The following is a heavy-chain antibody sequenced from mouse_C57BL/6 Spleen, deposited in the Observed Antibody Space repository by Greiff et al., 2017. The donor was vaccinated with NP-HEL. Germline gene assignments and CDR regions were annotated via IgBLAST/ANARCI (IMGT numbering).Heavy chain of an antibody. D-gene: IGHD2-4*01. J-gene: IGHJ3*01. V-gene: IGHV1-69*01. CDR2: IDPSDSYT. Sequence: QVQLQQPGAELVMPGASVKLSCKASGYTFTSYWMHWVKQRPGQGLEWIGEIDPSDSYTNYNQKFKGKSTLTVDKSSSTAYMQLSSLTSEDSAVYYCARGIRDYDWFAYWGQGTLVTVSA. CDR3: ARGIRDYDWFAY. CDR1: GYTFTSYW.